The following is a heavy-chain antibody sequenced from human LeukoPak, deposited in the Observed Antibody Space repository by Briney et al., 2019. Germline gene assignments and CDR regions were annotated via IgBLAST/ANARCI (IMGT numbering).Heavy chain of an antibody. J-gene: IGHJ4*02. V-gene: IGHV4-59*01. Sequence: SETLSLTCAIYGGSFSGYYWSWIRQPPGKGLEWIGYIYYSGSTNYNPSLKSRVTISVDTSKNQFSLKLSSVTAADTAVYYCARATATVAGVWGQGTLVTVSS. D-gene: IGHD4-23*01. CDR2: IYYSGST. CDR1: GGSFSGYY. CDR3: ARATATVAGV.